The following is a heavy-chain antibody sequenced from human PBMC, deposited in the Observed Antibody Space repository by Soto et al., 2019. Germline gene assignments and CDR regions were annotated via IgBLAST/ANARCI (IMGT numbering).Heavy chain of an antibody. CDR3: AKDKWSHLVGGTSIVPDY. V-gene: IGHV3-30*18. CDR1: GFTFSSYG. CDR2: ISYDGSNK. J-gene: IGHJ4*02. D-gene: IGHD1-26*01. Sequence: GGSLRLSCAASGFTFSSYGMHWVRQAPGKGLEWVAVISYDGSNKYYADSVKGRFTISRDNSKNTLYLQMNSLRAEDTAVYYCAKDKWSHLVGGTSIVPDYWGQGTLVTVSS.